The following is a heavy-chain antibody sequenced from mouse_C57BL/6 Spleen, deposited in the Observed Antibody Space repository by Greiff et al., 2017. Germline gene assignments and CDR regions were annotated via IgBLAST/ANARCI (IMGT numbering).Heavy chain of an antibody. Sequence: EVQVVESGGGLVQPKGSLKLSCAASGFTFNTYAMHWVRQAPGKGLEWVARIRSKSSNYATYYADSVKDRFTISRDDSQSMLYLQMNNLKTEDTAMYYCVRDLYYDYDWYFDVWGTGTTVTVSS. D-gene: IGHD2-4*01. J-gene: IGHJ1*03. CDR3: VRDLYYDYDWYFDV. CDR1: GFTFNTYA. V-gene: IGHV10-3*01. CDR2: IRSKSSNYAT.